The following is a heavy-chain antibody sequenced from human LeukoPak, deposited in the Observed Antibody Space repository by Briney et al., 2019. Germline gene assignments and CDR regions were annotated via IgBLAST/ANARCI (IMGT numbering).Heavy chain of an antibody. CDR3: AKDLNDFSSGYRYYFHY. D-gene: IGHD3-3*01. V-gene: IGHV3-23*01. Sequence: VGSLRLSCAASGFTFSSYAMSWVRQAPGKGLEWVSAISGSGGSTYYADSVKGRFTISRDNSKNTLYLQMNSLRAEDTAVYYCAKDLNDFSSGYRYYFHYWVQGTLVTVSS. CDR1: GFTFSSYA. CDR2: ISGSGGST. J-gene: IGHJ4*02.